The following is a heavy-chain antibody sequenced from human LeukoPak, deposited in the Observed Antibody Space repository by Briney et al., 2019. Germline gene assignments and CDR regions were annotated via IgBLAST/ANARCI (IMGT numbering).Heavy chain of an antibody. CDR2: IYTSGST. CDR3: VCSRAMTSDRYYYYYGSGSYTDY. V-gene: IGHV4-61*02. D-gene: IGHD3-10*01. CDR1: GGSISSGSYY. Sequence: SQTLSLTCTVSGGSISSGSYYWSWIRQPAGKGLEWIGRIYTSGSTNYNPSLKSRVTISVDTSKNQFSLKLRSVTAADTAVYYCVCSRAMTSDRYYYYYGSGSYTDYWGQGTLVTVSS. J-gene: IGHJ4*02.